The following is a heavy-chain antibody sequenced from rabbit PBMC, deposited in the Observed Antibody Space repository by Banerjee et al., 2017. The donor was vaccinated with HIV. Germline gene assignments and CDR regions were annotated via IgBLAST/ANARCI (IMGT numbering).Heavy chain of an antibody. Sequence: VESGGGLVQPAGSLTLTCKASGFTLSSHWMCWVRQAPGKGLEWIACIYAGSSGSTQYANWAKGRFTISKISSTTVTLQMTSLTAADTATYFCARDAGYAGSNLWGPGTLVTVS. CDR3: ARDAGYAGSNL. V-gene: IGHV1S45*01. CDR2: IYAGSSGST. D-gene: IGHD4-2*01. J-gene: IGHJ4*01. CDR1: GFTLSSHW.